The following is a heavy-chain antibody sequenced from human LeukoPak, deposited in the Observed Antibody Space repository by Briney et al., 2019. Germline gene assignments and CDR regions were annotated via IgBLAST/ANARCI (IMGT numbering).Heavy chain of an antibody. CDR3: ARDIILMIVVPPTGAFDI. CDR2: IYYSGST. D-gene: IGHD3-22*01. CDR1: GGSISSSSYY. V-gene: IGHV4-39*07. Sequence: PSETLSLTCTVSGGSISSSSYYWGWIRQPPGKGLEWIGSIYYSGSTYYNPSLKSRVTISVDTSKNQFSLKLSSVTAADTAVYYCARDIILMIVVPPTGAFDIWGQGTMVTVSS. J-gene: IGHJ3*02.